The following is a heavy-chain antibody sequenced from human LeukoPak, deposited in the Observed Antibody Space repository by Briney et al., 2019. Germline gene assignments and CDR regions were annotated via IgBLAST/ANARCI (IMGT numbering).Heavy chain of an antibody. CDR3: AVGIYVDTAMVNSNYYYYMDV. D-gene: IGHD5-18*01. J-gene: IGHJ6*03. CDR1: GGTFSSYA. CDR2: IIPIFGTA. V-gene: IGHV1-69*05. Sequence: GASVKVSCKASGGTFSSYAISWVRQAPGQGLEWMGGIIPIFGTANYAQKFQGRVTITTDESTSTAYMELSSLRSEDTAVYYCAVGIYVDTAMVNSNYYYYMDVWGKGTTVTVSS.